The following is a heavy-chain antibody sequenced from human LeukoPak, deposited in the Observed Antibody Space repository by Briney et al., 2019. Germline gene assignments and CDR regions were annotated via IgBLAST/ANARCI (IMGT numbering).Heavy chain of an antibody. Sequence: ASVKVSFKASGYTFTSYAMHWVRQAPGQRLEWMGWINAGNGNRKYSQKFQGRGTITRDTSASTAYMELSSLRSEDTAVYYCARDGPNSGYGPYYYYGMDVWGKGTTVTVSS. D-gene: IGHD5-12*01. CDR2: INAGNGNR. CDR3: ARDGPNSGYGPYYYYGMDV. J-gene: IGHJ6*04. V-gene: IGHV1-3*01. CDR1: GYTFTSYA.